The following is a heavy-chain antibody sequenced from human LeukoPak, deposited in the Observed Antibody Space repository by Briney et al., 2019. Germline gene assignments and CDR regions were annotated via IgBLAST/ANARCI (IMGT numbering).Heavy chain of an antibody. D-gene: IGHD6-13*01. CDR1: GGSISSYY. Sequence: SETLSLTCTVSGGSISSYYWSWIRQPPGKGLEWIGYIYYSGSTNYNPSLKSRVTISVDTSKNQFSLKLSSVTAADTAVYYCARLGSSSWYPNDYYYYGMDVWGQGTTVTVSS. V-gene: IGHV4-59*08. J-gene: IGHJ6*02. CDR2: IYYSGST. CDR3: ARLGSSSWYPNDYYYYGMDV.